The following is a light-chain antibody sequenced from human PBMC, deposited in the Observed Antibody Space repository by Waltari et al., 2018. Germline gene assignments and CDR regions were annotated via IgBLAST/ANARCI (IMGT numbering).Light chain of an antibody. V-gene: IGKV3-20*01. CDR3: QQYGSSPQT. J-gene: IGKJ1*01. CDR2: GTS. Sequence: EIVLTQSPGTLSLSPGDRAIPSCRASQSVTSSYLAWYQQKPGQAPRLLIYGTSSRATGVPDRFSGSGSGTDFTLTISRLEPEDFAVYYCQQYGSSPQTFGQGTKVEIK. CDR1: QSVTSSY.